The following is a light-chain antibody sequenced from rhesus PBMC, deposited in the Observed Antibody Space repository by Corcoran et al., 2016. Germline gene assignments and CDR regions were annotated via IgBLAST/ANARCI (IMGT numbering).Light chain of an antibody. CDR1: QSVGGY. V-gene: IGKV3-24*04. CDR2: GAS. Sequence: ETVVTQSPATLSLSPGERATLSCRASQSVGGYLAWYQQKPGQAPRLLIHGASTRATGIPDRFSGSGSGTEFTLTIRSLEPEDVGVYYCKQSSNVFTFGGGTKVEIK. CDR3: KQSSNVFT. J-gene: IGKJ4*01.